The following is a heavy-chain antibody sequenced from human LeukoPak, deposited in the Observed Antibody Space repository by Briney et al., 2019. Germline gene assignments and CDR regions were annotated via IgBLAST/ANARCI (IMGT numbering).Heavy chain of an antibody. D-gene: IGHD3-22*01. CDR2: IWYDGSNK. CDR3: ARGRVFDSSGYRRPLDAFDI. CDR1: GFTFSSYG. Sequence: GGSLRLSCVASGFTFSSYGMHWVRQAPGKGLEWVAVIWYDGSNKYYADSVKGRFTISRDNSKNTLYLQMNSLRAEDTAVYYCARGRVFDSSGYRRPLDAFDIWGQGTVVTVSS. J-gene: IGHJ3*02. V-gene: IGHV3-33*01.